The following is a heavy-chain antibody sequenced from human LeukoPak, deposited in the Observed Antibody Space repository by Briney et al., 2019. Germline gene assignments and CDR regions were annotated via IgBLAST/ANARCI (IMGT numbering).Heavy chain of an antibody. D-gene: IGHD2-2*01. J-gene: IGHJ5*02. Sequence: PGGSLRLSCAASGFALSSYGMHWVRQAPGKGLEWVAVVSYDGSNKYYADSVKGRFTISRDNSKNTLYLQMNSLRAEDTAVYYCAKDRLSCSSISCYNWFDPWGQGTLVTVAS. V-gene: IGHV3-30*18. CDR3: AKDRLSCSSISCYNWFDP. CDR2: VSYDGSNK. CDR1: GFALSSYG.